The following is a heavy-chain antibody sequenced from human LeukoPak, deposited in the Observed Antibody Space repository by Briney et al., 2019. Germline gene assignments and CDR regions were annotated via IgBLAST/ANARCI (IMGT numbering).Heavy chain of an antibody. J-gene: IGHJ4*02. D-gene: IGHD3-16*02. Sequence: SETLSLTCAVSGGSISSGGYSWSWIRQPPGKGLEWIGYIYHSGSTYYNPSLKSRVTISVDTSKNQFSLKLSSVTAADTAVYYCARSYDYVWGSYHPFDYWGQGTLVTVSS. CDR3: ARSYDYVWGSYHPFDY. CDR2: IYHSGST. V-gene: IGHV4-30-2*02. CDR1: GGSISSGGYS.